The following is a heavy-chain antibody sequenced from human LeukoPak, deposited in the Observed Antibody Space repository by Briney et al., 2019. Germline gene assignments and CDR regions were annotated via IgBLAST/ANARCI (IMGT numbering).Heavy chain of an antibody. Sequence: ASVKVSCKASGYTFTRYYMNWVRQAPGQGLEWMGIINPSGGSTNYAQKFQGRVTMTRDTSTSTIYMEVSSLRSEDTAVYYCARGRPGIGPPGTWKYFDYWGQGTLVTVSS. CDR2: INPSGGST. V-gene: IGHV1-46*01. D-gene: IGHD6-13*01. CDR3: ARGRPGIGPPGTWKYFDY. J-gene: IGHJ4*02. CDR1: GYTFTRYY.